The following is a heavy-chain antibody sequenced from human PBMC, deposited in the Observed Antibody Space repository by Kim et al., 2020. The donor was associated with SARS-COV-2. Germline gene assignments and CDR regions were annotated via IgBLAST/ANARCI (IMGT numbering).Heavy chain of an antibody. D-gene: IGHD4-17*01. CDR3: AKGDGDYVLGYFDY. Sequence: ADSVKGRFTISRDNSKNSLYLQMNSLRTEDTALYYCAKGDGDYVLGYFDYWGQGTLVTVSS. V-gene: IGHV3-43*01. J-gene: IGHJ4*02.